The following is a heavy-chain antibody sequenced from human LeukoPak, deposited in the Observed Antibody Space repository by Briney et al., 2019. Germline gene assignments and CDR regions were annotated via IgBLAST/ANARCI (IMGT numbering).Heavy chain of an antibody. CDR1: GFTFSSYA. D-gene: IGHD3-10*01. Sequence: GGSLRLSCAASGFTFSSYAMSWVRQAPGKGLEWVSTISGSGGSTYYADSVRGRFTISRDNSKNTLYLQMNSLRAEDTAVYYCAKDLELTYYGSGSYFDYWGQGTLSPSPQ. CDR2: ISGSGGST. CDR3: AKDLELTYYGSGSYFDY. V-gene: IGHV3-23*01. J-gene: IGHJ4*02.